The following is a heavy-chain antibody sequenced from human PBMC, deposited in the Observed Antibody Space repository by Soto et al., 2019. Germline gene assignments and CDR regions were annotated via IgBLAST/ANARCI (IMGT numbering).Heavy chain of an antibody. V-gene: IGHV1-3*01. CDR2: INAGNGNT. J-gene: IGHJ6*02. CDR3: AALSGLYYYYGMDV. Sequence: ASVKVSCKASGGTFSSYAMHWVRQAPGQRLEWMGWINAGNGNTKYSQKFQGRVTITRDTSASTAYMELSSLRSEDTAVYYCAALSGLYYYYGMDVWGQGTTVTVSS. D-gene: IGHD3-3*01. CDR1: GGTFSSYA.